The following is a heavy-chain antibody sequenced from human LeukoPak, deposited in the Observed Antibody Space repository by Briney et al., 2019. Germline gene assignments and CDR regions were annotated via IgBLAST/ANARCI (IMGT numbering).Heavy chain of an antibody. D-gene: IGHD2-15*01. Sequence: GGSLRLSCAASGFTFSNYWMHWVRQAPGKGLVWVSRIKSDGTSINDADSVKGRFTISRDNAKNRLFLQMNSLRAEDTAVYFCARGHCSGGRCHSAGYYGMDVWGQGTTVTVSS. V-gene: IGHV3-74*01. J-gene: IGHJ6*02. CDR3: ARGHCSGGRCHSAGYYGMDV. CDR2: IKSDGTSI. CDR1: GFTFSNYW.